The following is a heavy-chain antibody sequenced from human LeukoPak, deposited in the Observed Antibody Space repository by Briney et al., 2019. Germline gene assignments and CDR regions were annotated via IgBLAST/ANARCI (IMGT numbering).Heavy chain of an antibody. CDR1: GGAISSYY. Sequence: SETLSLTCTVSGGAISSYYWTWIRQPLGKGLEWIGYIYYSGSTNYSPSLESRVTISVDTSKNQFSLKLTSVTAADTAVYYCARAPGRLRSLDYWGQGALVTVSS. CDR3: ARAPGRLRSLDY. CDR2: IYYSGST. D-gene: IGHD3-10*01. V-gene: IGHV4-59*01. J-gene: IGHJ4*02.